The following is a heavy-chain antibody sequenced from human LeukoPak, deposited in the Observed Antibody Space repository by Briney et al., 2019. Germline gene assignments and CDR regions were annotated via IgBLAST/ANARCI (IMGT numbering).Heavy chain of an antibody. Sequence: ASVKVSCKASGYTFTGYYMHWVRQAPGQGLEWMGRINPNSGGTNYAQKFQGRVTTTRDTSISTAYMELSRLRSDDTAVYYCARVGYDSSGYYDYFDYWGQGTLVTVSS. CDR2: INPNSGGT. J-gene: IGHJ4*02. V-gene: IGHV1-2*06. CDR1: GYTFTGYY. CDR3: ARVGYDSSGYYDYFDY. D-gene: IGHD3-22*01.